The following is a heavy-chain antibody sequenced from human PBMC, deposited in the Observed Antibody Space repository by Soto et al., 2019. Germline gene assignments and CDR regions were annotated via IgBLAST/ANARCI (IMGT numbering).Heavy chain of an antibody. CDR3: ARAGGYCSGGSCYLFDY. V-gene: IGHV4-59*01. CDR1: GGSISSYC. CDR2: IYYSGIT. Sequence: SETLSLTCTVSGGSISSYCWSWIRQPPGKGLEWIGYIYYSGITNYNPSLKSRVTISVDTSKNQFSLKLSSVTAADTAVYYCARAGGYCSGGSCYLFDYWGDGTLVTVSS. D-gene: IGHD2-15*01. J-gene: IGHJ4*01.